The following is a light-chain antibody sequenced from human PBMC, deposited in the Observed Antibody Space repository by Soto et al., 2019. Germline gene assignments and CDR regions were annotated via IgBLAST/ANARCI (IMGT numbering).Light chain of an antibody. J-gene: IGKJ5*01. CDR2: DAS. CDR1: QSASSY. V-gene: IGKV3-11*01. CDR3: QQRSNWPPVT. Sequence: EIVLTQPPATLSLSPGERATLSCRASQSASSYLAWYQQKPGQAPRLLIYDASNRATGIPARFSGSGSGTDFTLTISSLEPEDFAVYYCQQRSNWPPVTFGQGTRLEIK.